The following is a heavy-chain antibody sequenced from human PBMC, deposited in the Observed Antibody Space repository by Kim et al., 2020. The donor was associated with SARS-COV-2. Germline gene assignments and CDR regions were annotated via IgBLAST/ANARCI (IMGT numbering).Heavy chain of an antibody. CDR3: ASSSGYSGYDLA. J-gene: IGHJ5*02. CDR2: ISSSSSYI. V-gene: IGHV3-21*01. Sequence: GGSLRLSCAASGFTFSSYSMNWVRQAPGKGLEWVSSISSSSSYIYYADSVKGRFTISRDNAKNSLYLQMNSLRAEDTAVYYCASSSGYSGYDLAWGQGTLVTVSS. CDR1: GFTFSSYS. D-gene: IGHD5-12*01.